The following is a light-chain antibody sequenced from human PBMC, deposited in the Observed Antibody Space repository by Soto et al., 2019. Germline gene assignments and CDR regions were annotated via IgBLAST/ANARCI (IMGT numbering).Light chain of an antibody. CDR1: HSVSSSY. J-gene: IGKJ1*01. CDR3: QQYGSSPTWT. Sequence: DIVLTQSPRTLSLSPGERATLSRRASHSVSSSYLAWYQQKPGQAPRLLIYGASSRATGIPDRFSGSGSGTDFTLTISRLEPEDFAVYYCQQYGSSPTWTFGQGTKVDIK. CDR2: GAS. V-gene: IGKV3-20*01.